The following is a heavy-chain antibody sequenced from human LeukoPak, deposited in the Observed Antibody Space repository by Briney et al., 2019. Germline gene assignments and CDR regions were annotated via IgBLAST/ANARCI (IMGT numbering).Heavy chain of an antibody. CDR3: ARGLRNYDFWSGYWAYYYMDV. Sequence: GGSLRLSCAASGFTCSSYDMHWVRQGTGKGLVWVSAIGTAGDTYYPVSVKGRFTISRENAKNSLYLQMNSLRAGDTAVYYCARGLRNYDFWSGYWAYYYMDVWGKGTTVTVSS. CDR1: GFTCSSYD. J-gene: IGHJ6*03. D-gene: IGHD3-3*01. V-gene: IGHV3-13*01. CDR2: IGTAGDT.